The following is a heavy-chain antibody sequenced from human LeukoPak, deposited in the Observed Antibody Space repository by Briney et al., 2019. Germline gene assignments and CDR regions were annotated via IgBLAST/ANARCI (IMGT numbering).Heavy chain of an antibody. CDR2: INYTGST. Sequence: SETLSLTCTVSGGSISLYYWSWIRQPPGKGLEWIGYINYTGSTNSNPSLKSRVTISVVTSKKQFSLKPSSVTAADTAGYYFARAGWFTTTWHFDCWGQGILVTVSS. D-gene: IGHD6-19*01. CDR1: GGSISLYY. V-gene: IGHV4-59*01. CDR3: ARAGWFTTTWHFDC. J-gene: IGHJ4*02.